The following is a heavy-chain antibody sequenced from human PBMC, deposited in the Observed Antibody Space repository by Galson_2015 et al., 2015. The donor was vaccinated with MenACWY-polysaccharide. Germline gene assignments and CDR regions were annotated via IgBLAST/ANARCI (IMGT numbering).Heavy chain of an antibody. CDR3: GRAPTRGEFPFSGWYIDY. J-gene: IGHJ4*02. Sequence: SLRLSCAASGFTFSSYWMHWGRHAPGKGLVWVSRTNSDWSSTSYADSVTGRFTISRDKAKNTMYLQMNSLRAEDTAVYYCGRAPTRGEFPFSGWYIDYWGQGSLVTVSS. V-gene: IGHV3-74*01. D-gene: IGHD3-16*01. CDR1: GFTFSSYW. CDR2: TNSDWSST.